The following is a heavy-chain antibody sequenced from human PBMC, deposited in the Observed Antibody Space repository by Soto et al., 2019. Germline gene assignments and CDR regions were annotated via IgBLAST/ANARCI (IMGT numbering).Heavy chain of an antibody. CDR3: VKTDNVDYYYYYAMDV. Sequence: GGSLRLSCVGSGFTFSSYAMNWVRQAPGKGLEWVSSISGSGISGSGGSPYYTDSVKGRFTISRDNSKNTLYLQMNSLRAEDTALYYCVKTDNVDYYYYYAMDVWGQGTTVTVSS. CDR2: ISGSGISGSGGSP. CDR1: GFTFSSYA. V-gene: IGHV3-23*01. J-gene: IGHJ6*02. D-gene: IGHD1-1*01.